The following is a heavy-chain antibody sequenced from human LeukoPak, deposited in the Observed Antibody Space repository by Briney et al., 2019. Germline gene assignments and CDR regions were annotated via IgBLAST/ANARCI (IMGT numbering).Heavy chain of an antibody. V-gene: IGHV3-21*01. J-gene: IGHJ4*02. CDR3: ARGGIAAATSFDY. CDR1: GFTFSSCS. CDR2: ISSSSSYI. D-gene: IGHD6-13*01. Sequence: GGSLRLSCAASGFTFSSCSMNWVRQAPGKGLEWVSSISSSSSYIYYADSVKGRFTISRDNAKNSLYLQMNSLRAEDTAVYYCARGGIAAATSFDYWGQGTLVTVSS.